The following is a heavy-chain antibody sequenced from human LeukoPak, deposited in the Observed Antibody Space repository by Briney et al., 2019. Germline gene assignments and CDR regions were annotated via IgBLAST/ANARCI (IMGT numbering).Heavy chain of an antibody. J-gene: IGHJ4*02. CDR3: ARDLGVDYYILTGYYNVHYFDY. CDR2: IIPIFGTA. CDR1: GGTFSSYA. V-gene: IGHV1-69*01. Sequence: GASVKVSCKASGGTFSSYAISWVRQAPGQGLEWMGGIIPIFGTANYAQKFQGRVTITADESTSTAYMELSSLRSEDTAVYYCARDLGVDYYILTGYYNVHYFDYWGQGTLVTVSS. D-gene: IGHD3-9*01.